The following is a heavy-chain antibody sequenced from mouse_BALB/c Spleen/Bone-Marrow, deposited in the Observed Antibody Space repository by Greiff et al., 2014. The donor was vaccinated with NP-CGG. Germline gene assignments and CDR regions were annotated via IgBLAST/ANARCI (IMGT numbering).Heavy chain of an antibody. CDR2: IYPSDSET. D-gene: IGHD4-1*01. CDR3: ARRKRTAMNY. Sequence: QVQLQQSGAELVRPGASVKLSCKASGYSFTSYWMNWVKQRPGQGLEWIGMIYPSDSETRLNQKFKDKATLTVDKSSSTAYMQLSSPTTEDSAVYYCARRKRTAMNYWGQGTTLPVSS. J-gene: IGHJ2*01. V-gene: IGHV1-61*01. CDR1: GYSFTSYW.